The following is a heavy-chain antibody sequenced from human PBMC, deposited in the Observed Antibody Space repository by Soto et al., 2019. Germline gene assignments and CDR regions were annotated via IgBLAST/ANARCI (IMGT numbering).Heavy chain of an antibody. Sequence: EVQLVESGGGLVQPGGSLKLSCAASGFTFSGSAMHWVRQASGKGLEWVGRIRSKANSYATAYAASVKGRFTISRDDSKNTAYLQMNSLKTEDTAVYYCTKNAPYSSSSVGYWGQGTLVTVSS. D-gene: IGHD6-6*01. V-gene: IGHV3-73*01. CDR3: TKNAPYSSSSVGY. J-gene: IGHJ4*02. CDR1: GFTFSGSA. CDR2: IRSKANSYAT.